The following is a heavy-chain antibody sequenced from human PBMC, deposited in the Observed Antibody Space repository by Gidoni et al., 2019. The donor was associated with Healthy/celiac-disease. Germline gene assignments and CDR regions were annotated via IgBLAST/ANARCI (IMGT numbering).Heavy chain of an antibody. CDR2: INHSGST. Sequence: QVQLQQWGAGLLKPSETLSLTCAVYGGSFSGYYWSWIRQPPGKGLEWIGEINHSGSTNYNPSLKSRVTISVDTSKNQFSLKLSSVTAADTAVYYCARVRYFGFPRDGYNFSYYFDYWGQGTLVTVSS. J-gene: IGHJ4*02. V-gene: IGHV4-34*01. CDR1: GGSFSGYY. D-gene: IGHD5-12*01. CDR3: ARVRYFGFPRDGYNFSYYFDY.